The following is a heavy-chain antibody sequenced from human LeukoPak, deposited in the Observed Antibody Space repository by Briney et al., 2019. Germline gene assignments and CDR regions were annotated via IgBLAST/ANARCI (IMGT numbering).Heavy chain of an antibody. D-gene: IGHD4-17*01. CDR3: ARRGGPVTSYYYYMDV. V-gene: IGHV3-21*01. Sequence: GGSLRLYGAGSGFTFSSYSRNWVRQAPGKGLEGGSSISSRSSYIYYADYVKGRFTISRDNAKNSMYLQLNSLRAEDTAVYYCARRGGPVTSYYYYMDVWGKGTPVTVSS. CDR1: GFTFSSYS. J-gene: IGHJ6*03. CDR2: ISSRSSYI.